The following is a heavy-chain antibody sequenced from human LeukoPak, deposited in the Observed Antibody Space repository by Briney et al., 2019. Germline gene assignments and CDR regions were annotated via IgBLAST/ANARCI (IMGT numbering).Heavy chain of an antibody. CDR2: ISYDGTNK. Sequence: GGSLRLSCAASGFTFSSYAFHWVRQAPGKGLEWVTVISYDGTNKYYADSVKGRFTISRDNSKNTLYLLMNSLRADDTAVYYCANSGLNRFEYWGQGALVTVSS. J-gene: IGHJ4*02. CDR3: ANSGLNRFEY. D-gene: IGHD2-15*01. V-gene: IGHV3-30*04. CDR1: GFTFSSYA.